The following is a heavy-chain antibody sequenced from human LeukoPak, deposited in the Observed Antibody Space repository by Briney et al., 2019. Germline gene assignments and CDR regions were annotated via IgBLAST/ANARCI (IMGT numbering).Heavy chain of an antibody. J-gene: IGHJ6*03. CDR1: GYSISSGYY. Sequence: SETLSLTCTVSGYSISSGYYWGWIRQPPGKGLEWIGSIYHSGSTYYNPSLKSRVTISVDTSKNQFSLKLSSVTAADTAVYYCAGVTHNYYYYYMDVWGKGTTVTISS. D-gene: IGHD2-21*02. CDR2: IYHSGST. V-gene: IGHV4-38-2*02. CDR3: AGVTHNYYYYYMDV.